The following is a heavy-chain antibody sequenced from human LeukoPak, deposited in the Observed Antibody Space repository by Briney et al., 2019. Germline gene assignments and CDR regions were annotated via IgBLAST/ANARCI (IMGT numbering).Heavy chain of an antibody. Sequence: PSETLSLTCTVSGGSISGYYWSWIRQPAEKGLEWIGRIYTSGSTNYNPSLKSRVTMSVDTSKNQFSLKLSSVTAADTAVYYCARGPGAAAAGILAWHMDVWGKGTTVTVSS. CDR3: ARGPGAAAAGILAWHMDV. V-gene: IGHV4-4*07. CDR1: GGSISGYY. J-gene: IGHJ6*03. CDR2: IYTSGST. D-gene: IGHD6-13*01.